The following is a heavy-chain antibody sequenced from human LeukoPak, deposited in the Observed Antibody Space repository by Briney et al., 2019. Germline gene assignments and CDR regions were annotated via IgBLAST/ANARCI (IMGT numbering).Heavy chain of an antibody. CDR3: AAVAIDCSYGSCYFDY. CDR1: GFTFSSYA. CDR2: ISGSGGST. D-gene: IGHD5-18*01. V-gene: IGHV3-23*01. J-gene: IGHJ4*02. Sequence: RGGSLRLSCAASGFTFSSYAMSWVRQAPGKGLEWVSAISGSGGSTYYADSVKGRLTISRDNSKNTLYLQMNSLRTEDTAVYYCAAVAIDCSYGSCYFDYWGQGTLVTVSS.